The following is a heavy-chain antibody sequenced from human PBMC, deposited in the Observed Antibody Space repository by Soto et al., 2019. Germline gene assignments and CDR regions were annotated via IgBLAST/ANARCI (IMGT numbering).Heavy chain of an antibody. D-gene: IGHD3-22*01. J-gene: IGHJ4*02. CDR1: GFSLSTSGVG. V-gene: IGHV2-5*01. CDR3: AHRRLDSYYDSSPDY. CDR2: IYWNDDK. Sequence: QITLKESGPTLVKPTQTLTLTCTFSGFSLSTSGVGVGWFRQPPGKALEWLALIYWNDDKRYSPSLKSRLTITNDSSKNQVVLTMTNMDPVDTATYYCAHRRLDSYYDSSPDYWGQGTLVTVSS.